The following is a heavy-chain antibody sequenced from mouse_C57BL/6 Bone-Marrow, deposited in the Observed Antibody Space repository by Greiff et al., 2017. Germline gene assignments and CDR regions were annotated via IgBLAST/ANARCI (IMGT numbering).Heavy chain of an antibody. CDR1: GFNIKDDY. J-gene: IGHJ2*01. V-gene: IGHV14-4*01. D-gene: IGHD3-2*02. CDR2: IDPEDGDT. CDR3: TTYQETYDY. Sequence: VQLKQSGAELVRPGASVKLSCTASGFNIKDDYMHWVKQRPEQGLEWIGWIDPEDGDTEYASKFQGKATITADTSSNTAYLQLSRLTSEDTAVYYCTTYQETYDYWGQGTTLTVSS.